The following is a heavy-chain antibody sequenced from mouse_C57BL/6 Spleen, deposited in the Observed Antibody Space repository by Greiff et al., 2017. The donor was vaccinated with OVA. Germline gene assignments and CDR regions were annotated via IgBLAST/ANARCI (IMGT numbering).Heavy chain of an antibody. CDR1: GYAFSSSW. D-gene: IGHD2-13*01. J-gene: IGHJ1*03. CDR3: ANDGDPYWYFDV. V-gene: IGHV1-82*01. CDR2: IYPGDGDT. Sequence: QVQLQQSGPELVKPGASVKISCKASGYAFSSSWMNWVKQRPGKGLEWIGRIYPGDGDTNYNGKFKGKATLTADTSSSTAYMQLSSLTSKDSAVGFCANDGDPYWYFDVWGKGTTVTVSS.